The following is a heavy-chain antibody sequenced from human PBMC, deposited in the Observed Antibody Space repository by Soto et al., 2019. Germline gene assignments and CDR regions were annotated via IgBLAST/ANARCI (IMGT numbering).Heavy chain of an antibody. J-gene: IGHJ4*02. Sequence: SETLSLTCTVSGGSLSSSSYYWGWIRQPPGKGLEWIGSIYYSGSTYYNPSLKSRVTISVDTSKNQFSLKLSSVTAADTAVYYCARRGIYGDSSDYWGQGTLVTVSS. CDR2: IYYSGST. D-gene: IGHD4-17*01. V-gene: IGHV4-39*01. CDR3: ARRGIYGDSSDY. CDR1: GGSLSSSSYY.